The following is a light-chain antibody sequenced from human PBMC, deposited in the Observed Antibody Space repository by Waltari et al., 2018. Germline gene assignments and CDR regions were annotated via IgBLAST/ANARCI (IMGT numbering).Light chain of an antibody. V-gene: IGKV3-11*01. CDR3: QQRSNWPWT. CDR2: DAS. J-gene: IGKJ1*01. Sequence: EIVLTQSPATLSLSPGERATLSCRASQSVNSYLAWYQQKPGQAPRLPVHDASNRATGIPARFSGSGSGTDFTLTISSLEPEDFAVYYCQQRSNWPWTFGQGTKVEIK. CDR1: QSVNSY.